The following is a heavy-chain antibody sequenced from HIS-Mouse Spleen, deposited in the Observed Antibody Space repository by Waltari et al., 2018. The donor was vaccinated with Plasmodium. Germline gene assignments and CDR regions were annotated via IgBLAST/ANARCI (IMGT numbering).Heavy chain of an antibody. CDR2: IYYSGST. CDR3: ASPYSSSSQGVFDY. CDR1: GGSISSSSYY. D-gene: IGHD6-6*01. J-gene: IGHJ4*02. V-gene: IGHV4-39*01. Sequence: QLQLQESGPGLVKPSETLSLTCTVSGGSISSSSYYWGWIRPPPGKGLEWIGSIYYSGSTYYNPSLKSRVTISVDTSKNQFSLKLSSVTAADTAVYYCASPYSSSSQGVFDYWGQGTLVTVSS.